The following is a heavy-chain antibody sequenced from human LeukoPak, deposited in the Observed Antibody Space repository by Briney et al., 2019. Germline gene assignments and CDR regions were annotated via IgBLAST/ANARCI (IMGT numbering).Heavy chain of an antibody. D-gene: IGHD6-13*01. CDR3: AKDRSSSWTFDY. J-gene: IGHJ4*02. V-gene: IGHV3-30*18. Sequence: GRSLRLSCAASGFTFSAYNMHWVRQAPGKGLEWMTVISSDGNDKHYTDSVKGRFTISRDNSKNTLYLQMNSLTVEDTAVYYCAKDRSSSWTFDYWGQGTLVTVSS. CDR1: GFTFSAYN. CDR2: ISSDGNDK.